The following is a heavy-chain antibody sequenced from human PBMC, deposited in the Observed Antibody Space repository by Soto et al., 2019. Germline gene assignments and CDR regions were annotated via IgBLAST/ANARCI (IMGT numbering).Heavy chain of an antibody. CDR2: INADNGNT. V-gene: IGHV1-3*01. CDR1: GYTFTSYA. J-gene: IGHJ6*03. Sequence: QVQLVQSGAEVKKPGASVNVSCKTSGYTFTSYALNWVRQAPGQRLEWMGWINADNGNTKYSQKFQGRVTITRDTSASTAYMELSSLRSEDTAIYYCARDVFSSAWPYYMDVWGKGTTVTVSS. CDR3: ARDVFSSAWPYYMDV. D-gene: IGHD6-19*01.